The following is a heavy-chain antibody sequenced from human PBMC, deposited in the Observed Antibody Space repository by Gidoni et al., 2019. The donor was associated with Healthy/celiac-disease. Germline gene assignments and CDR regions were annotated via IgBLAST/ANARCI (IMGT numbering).Heavy chain of an antibody. V-gene: IGHV1-46*01. CDR3: AREGIAAAITGWFDP. Sequence: QVQLVQSGAEVKKPGASVKVSCTASGYTFTSYYMHWVRQAPGQGLEWMGIINPSGGSTSYAQKFQGRVTMTRDTSTSTVYMELSSLRSEDTAVYYCAREGIAAAITGWFDPWGQGTLVTVSS. CDR2: INPSGGST. CDR1: GYTFTSYY. D-gene: IGHD6-13*01. J-gene: IGHJ5*02.